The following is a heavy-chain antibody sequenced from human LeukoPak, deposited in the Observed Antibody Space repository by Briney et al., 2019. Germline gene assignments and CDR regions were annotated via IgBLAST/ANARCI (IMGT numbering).Heavy chain of an antibody. V-gene: IGHV1-2*02. CDR3: ARIARYSSGWYRPYYFDY. CDR1: GYTFTGYY. CDR2: INPNSGGT. J-gene: IGHJ4*02. Sequence: GASVKVSCKASGYTFTGYYMHWVRQAPGQGLEWMGWINPNSGGTNYAQKFQGRVTMTRDTSISTAYMELSRLRSDDTAVYYCARIARYSSGWYRPYYFDYWGQGTLVTASS. D-gene: IGHD6-19*01.